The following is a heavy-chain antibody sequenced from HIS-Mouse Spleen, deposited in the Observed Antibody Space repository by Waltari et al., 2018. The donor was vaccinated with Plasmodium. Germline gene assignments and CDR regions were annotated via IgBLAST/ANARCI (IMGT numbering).Heavy chain of an antibody. CDR1: GGSFSGYY. CDR2: INHSGST. Sequence: QVQLQQWGAGLLKPSETLSLTCAVYGGSFSGYYWSWTRQPPGKGLEWIGEINHSGSTNHTPSLKSRVTISVDTSKNQFSLKLSSVTAADTAVYYCARGRRIVVVTAPRGFFDYWGQGTLVTVSS. V-gene: IGHV4-34*01. CDR3: ARGRRIVVVTAPRGFFDY. D-gene: IGHD2-21*02. J-gene: IGHJ4*02.